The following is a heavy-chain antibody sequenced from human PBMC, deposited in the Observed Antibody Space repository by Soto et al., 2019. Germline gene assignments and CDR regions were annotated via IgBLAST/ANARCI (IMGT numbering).Heavy chain of an antibody. V-gene: IGHV4-39*01. J-gene: IGHJ5*02. CDR3: ARPLQLAVSGFDP. D-gene: IGHD3-3*02. CDR1: GDSISSSSYY. CDR2: IHYRANS. Sequence: SETLSLTCAVSGDSISSSSYYWAWIRQPPGKGLEWIGSIHYRANSYYSPSLKSRITISVDTSKNQISLRLSSVTAADTAVYYCARPLQLAVSGFDPWGQGTLVTVS.